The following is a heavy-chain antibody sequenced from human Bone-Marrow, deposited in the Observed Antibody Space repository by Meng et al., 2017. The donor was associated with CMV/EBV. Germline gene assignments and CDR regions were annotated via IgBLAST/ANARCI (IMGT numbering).Heavy chain of an antibody. D-gene: IGHD3-10*01. CDR3: ASGGGVIPYYNS. CDR2: IIPILGVS. J-gene: IGHJ4*02. V-gene: IGHV1-69*10. Sequence: SVKVSCKASGGTFSSYAVSWVRQAPGQGLEWMGGIIPILGVSNYAPKFQGRVTITADKSTSTAYMELTSLRSEDTAVYYCASGGGVIPYYNSWGQGTLVTVSS. CDR1: GGTFSSYA.